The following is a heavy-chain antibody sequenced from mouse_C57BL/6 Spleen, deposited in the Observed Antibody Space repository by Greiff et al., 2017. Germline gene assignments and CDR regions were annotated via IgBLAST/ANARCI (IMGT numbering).Heavy chain of an antibody. CDR1: GFTFSDSW. V-gene: IGHV6-6*01. Sequence: EPGGGLVQPGGSMKLSCAASGFTFSDSWMDWVRQSPEQGLEWVAEIRNKANNHATYYAESVKGRFTISRDDSKSSVYLQMNSLRAEDTGIYYCTRGTTVVADWYFYVWGTGTTVTVSS. CDR3: TRGTTVVADWYFYV. D-gene: IGHD1-1*01. J-gene: IGHJ1*03. CDR2: IRNKANNHAT.